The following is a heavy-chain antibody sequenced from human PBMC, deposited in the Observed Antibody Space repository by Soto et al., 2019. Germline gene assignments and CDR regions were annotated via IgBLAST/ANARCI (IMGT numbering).Heavy chain of an antibody. CDR2: IYYSGST. CDR1: GGSISSYY. J-gene: IGHJ4*02. V-gene: IGHV4-59*01. Sequence: SETLSLTCTVSGGSISSYYWSWIRQPPGKGLEWIGYIYYSGSTNYNPSLKSRVTISVDTSKNQFSLKLSSVTAADTAVYYCATAATSSINLDYWGQGTLVTVSS. CDR3: ATAATSSINLDY. D-gene: IGHD2-15*01.